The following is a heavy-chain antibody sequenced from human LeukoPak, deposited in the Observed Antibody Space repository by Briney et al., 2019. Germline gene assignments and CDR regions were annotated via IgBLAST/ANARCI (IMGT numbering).Heavy chain of an antibody. J-gene: IGHJ3*02. Sequence: SVKVSFKASGGTFSSYAISWVRQAPGQGLEWMGGIIPIFGTANYAQKFQGRVTITADESTSTAYMELSSLRSEDTAVYYCARGCEAGPYHAAFDIWGQETMVTVSS. V-gene: IGHV1-69*13. D-gene: IGHD6-19*01. CDR3: ARGCEAGPYHAAFDI. CDR2: IIPIFGTA. CDR1: GGTFSSYA.